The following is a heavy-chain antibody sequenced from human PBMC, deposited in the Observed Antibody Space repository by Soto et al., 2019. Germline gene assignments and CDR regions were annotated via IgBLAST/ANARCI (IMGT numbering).Heavy chain of an antibody. CDR1: EFTFSDHA. V-gene: IGHV3-30-3*01. Sequence: QVQLVESGGGVVQPGRSLRLSCTASEFTFSDHAMHWVRQAPGEGLEWLALLSYDGSHSYYADSLRGRFTISRDNSMNTLFLQMNSLRAEDTAIYYCARDPGKVYCSGGYCYAPDFWGQGTLVTVSS. CDR3: ARDPGKVYCSGGYCYAPDF. J-gene: IGHJ4*02. CDR2: LSYDGSHS. D-gene: IGHD2-15*01.